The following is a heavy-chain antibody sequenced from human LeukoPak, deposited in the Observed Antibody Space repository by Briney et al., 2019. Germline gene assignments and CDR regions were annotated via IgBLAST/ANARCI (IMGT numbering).Heavy chain of an antibody. Sequence: GASVKVSCKASGYTFASYGISWVRQAPGQGLEWMGGIIPIFGTANYAQKFQGRVTITADESTSTAYMELSSLRSEDTAVYYCARDGGQYYYDSSGYYSYWGQGTLVTVSS. CDR1: GYTFASYG. V-gene: IGHV1-69*13. D-gene: IGHD3-22*01. J-gene: IGHJ4*02. CDR2: IIPIFGTA. CDR3: ARDGGQYYYDSSGYYSY.